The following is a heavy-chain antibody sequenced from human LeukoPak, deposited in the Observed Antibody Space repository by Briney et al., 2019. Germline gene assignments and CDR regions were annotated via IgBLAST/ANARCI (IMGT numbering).Heavy chain of an antibody. CDR2: ISSSSSYI. V-gene: IGHV3-21*01. CDR1: GFTISSFS. CDR3: ARAYSGTYGLGYYYMDV. D-gene: IGHD1-26*01. J-gene: IGHJ6*03. Sequence: GGSLRLSCAASGFTISSFSMNWVRQAPGKGLEWVSPISSSSSYIYYADSVKGRFTISRHNAKNSLYLQMNSLRAEDTAVYYCARAYSGTYGLGYYYMDVWGKGTTVTISS.